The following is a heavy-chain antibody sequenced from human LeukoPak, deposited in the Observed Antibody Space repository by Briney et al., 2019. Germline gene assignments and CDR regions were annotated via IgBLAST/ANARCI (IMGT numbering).Heavy chain of an antibody. CDR3: ARHRQYDADAFDI. Sequence: SETLSLTCTVSGGSINSYYWTWIRQPPGKRQEWIGFISYSGNTKYNPSLKSRVTISGDMSKNQFTVKLISVTAADTAVYFCARHRQYDADAFDIWGQGTMVTVSS. D-gene: IGHD2-8*01. CDR1: GGSINSYY. CDR2: ISYSGNT. V-gene: IGHV4-59*08. J-gene: IGHJ3*02.